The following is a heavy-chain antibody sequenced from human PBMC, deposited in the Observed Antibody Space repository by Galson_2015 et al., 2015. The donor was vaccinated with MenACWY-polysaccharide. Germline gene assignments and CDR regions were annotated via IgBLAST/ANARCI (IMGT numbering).Heavy chain of an antibody. J-gene: IGHJ4*02. D-gene: IGHD1-1*01. CDR2: IYWDDDK. CDR3: PLTRRGIDY. V-gene: IGHV2-5*02. CDR1: GFSLSTSGVG. Sequence: PALVKPTQTLTLTCTFSGFSLSTSGVGVGWIRQPPGKALEWLALIYWDDDKRYSPSLKSRLTITKDTSKNQVVLTMTNMDPVDTATYYCPLTRRGIDYWGQGTLVTVSS.